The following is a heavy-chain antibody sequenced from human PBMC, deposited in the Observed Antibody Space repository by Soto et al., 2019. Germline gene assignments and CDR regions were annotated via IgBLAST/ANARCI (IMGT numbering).Heavy chain of an antibody. CDR2: INHSGST. V-gene: IGHV4-34*01. J-gene: IGHJ4*02. Sequence: KTSETLSLTCAVYGGSFSGYYWSWIRQPPGKGLEWIGEINHSGSTNYNPSLKSRVTISVDTSKNQFSLKLSSVTAADTAVYYCARGRSSGYFVPLWGQGTLVTVSS. CDR1: GGSFSGYY. CDR3: ARGRSSGYFVPL. D-gene: IGHD3-3*01.